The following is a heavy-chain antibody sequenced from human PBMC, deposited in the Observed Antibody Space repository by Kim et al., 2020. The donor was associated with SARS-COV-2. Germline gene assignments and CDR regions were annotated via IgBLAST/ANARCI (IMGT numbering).Heavy chain of an antibody. D-gene: IGHD3-16*02. CDR3: AKDRNDYVWGSYHWFDP. CDR2: ISGSGDIT. CDR1: GFTLRNYA. J-gene: IGHJ5*02. Sequence: GGSLRLSCAASGFTLRNYAMTWVRQAPGKGPEWVSSISGSGDITKYAESVKGRFTTSRDNSKNMLYLQLTSLRAEDTALYYCAKDRNDYVWGSYHWFDPWGQGTLVSVSS. V-gene: IGHV3-23*01.